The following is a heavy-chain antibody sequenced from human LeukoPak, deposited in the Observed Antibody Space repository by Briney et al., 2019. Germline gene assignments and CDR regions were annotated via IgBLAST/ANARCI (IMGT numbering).Heavy chain of an antibody. Sequence: GESLKISCKGSGYSFTSYWIGWVRQLPGKGLDWIGIIYPGDSDTRYSPSFQGQVTISADKSISTAYLQWSSLKASDTAMYYCARQGCSSTSCYFYYYGMDVWGQGTTVTVSS. J-gene: IGHJ6*02. CDR3: ARQGCSSTSCYFYYYGMDV. CDR1: GYSFTSYW. CDR2: IYPGDSDT. D-gene: IGHD2-2*01. V-gene: IGHV5-51*01.